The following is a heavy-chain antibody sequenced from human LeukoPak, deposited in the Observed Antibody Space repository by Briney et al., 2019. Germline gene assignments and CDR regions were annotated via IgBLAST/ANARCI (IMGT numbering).Heavy chain of an antibody. D-gene: IGHD5-18*01. CDR1: GGTFTSSA. CDR3: ARDQGLTAPPPYGLDV. J-gene: IGHJ6*02. CDR2: IIPVLIT. V-gene: IGHV1-69*04. Sequence: SVKVSCKASGGTFTSSAITWVRQAPGQGLEWMGRIIPVLITSYAQKFQGSVTITADTSTSTVYMELSSLRSEETAVYYCARDQGLTAPPPYGLDVWGQGTTVIVSS.